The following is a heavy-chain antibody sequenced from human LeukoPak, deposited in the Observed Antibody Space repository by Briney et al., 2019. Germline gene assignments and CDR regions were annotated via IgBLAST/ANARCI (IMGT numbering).Heavy chain of an antibody. Sequence: PGGSLRLSCAASGFTFSSYAMSWVRQAPGKGLEWVSAISGSGGSTYYADSVKGRFTISRDNSKNTLYLQMNSLRAEDTAVYYCAKESDYDFWSDNWFDPWGQGTLVTVSS. D-gene: IGHD3-3*01. CDR2: ISGSGGST. CDR1: GFTFSSYA. V-gene: IGHV3-23*01. J-gene: IGHJ5*02. CDR3: AKESDYDFWSDNWFDP.